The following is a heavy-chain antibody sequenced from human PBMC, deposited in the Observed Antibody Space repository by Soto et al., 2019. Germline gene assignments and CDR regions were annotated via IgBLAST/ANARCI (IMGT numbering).Heavy chain of an antibody. J-gene: IGHJ3*02. D-gene: IGHD3-3*01. Sequence: ASVKVSCKASGYTFTSYAMHWVRQAPGQRLEWMGWINAGNGNTKYSQKFQGRVTITRDTSASTAYMELSSLRSEDTAVYYCGRERDVLRFLEWLPDDAFDIWGQGTMVTVSS. CDR1: GYTFTSYA. CDR2: INAGNGNT. V-gene: IGHV1-3*01. CDR3: GRERDVLRFLEWLPDDAFDI.